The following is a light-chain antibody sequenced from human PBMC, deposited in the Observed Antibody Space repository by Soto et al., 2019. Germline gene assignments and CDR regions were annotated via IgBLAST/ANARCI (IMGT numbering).Light chain of an antibody. CDR2: AAS. CDR1: QSVGGN. CDR3: QQYNQWSPLT. V-gene: IGKV3-15*01. J-gene: IGKJ5*01. Sequence: EIVMTQSPGTLSALPGHSATLPCRASQSVGGNIAWYQQRPGQAPRLLIYAASTRAAGVPIRFSGSGSGTQFSLTITSLQSDDFAVYYCQQYNQWSPLTFGQGTRLE.